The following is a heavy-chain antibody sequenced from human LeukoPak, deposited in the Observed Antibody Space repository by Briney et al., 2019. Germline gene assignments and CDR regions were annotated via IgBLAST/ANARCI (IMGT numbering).Heavy chain of an antibody. Sequence: GGSLRLSCAASGFTFRAYAMHWLRQAPGKGLECLAVISNDGTIQYYADSVKGRFTISRDNSRNIMNLQTDSLRPEDTALYYCARAMVRGVIPYWGQGTLVTVSS. J-gene: IGHJ4*02. D-gene: IGHD3-10*01. V-gene: IGHV3-30*04. CDR2: ISNDGTIQ. CDR3: ARAMVRGVIPY. CDR1: GFTFRAYA.